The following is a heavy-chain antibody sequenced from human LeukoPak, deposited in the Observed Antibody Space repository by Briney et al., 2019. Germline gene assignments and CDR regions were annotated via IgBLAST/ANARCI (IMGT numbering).Heavy chain of an antibody. J-gene: IGHJ4*02. V-gene: IGHV3-23*01. CDR1: GFTFSNYA. Sequence: GGSLRLSCAASGFTFSNYAMNWVRQAPGKGLEWVSAVSSSGDSTYYADSVKGRFTISRDNSENTLYLQMSSLRAEDTAVYYCAKGRLSFDYWGQGTLVTVSS. CDR2: VSSSGDST. CDR3: AKGRLSFDY.